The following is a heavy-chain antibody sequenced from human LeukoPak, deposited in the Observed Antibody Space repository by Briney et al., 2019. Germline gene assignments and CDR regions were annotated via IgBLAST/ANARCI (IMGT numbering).Heavy chain of an antibody. CDR3: ARHVGFITMVRGVINNNWFDP. V-gene: IGHV4-59*05. CDR1: GFTFSSYSMN. Sequence: PGGSLRLSCAASGFTFSSYSMNWVRQAPGKGLEWIGSIYYSGSPYYNPSLKRRVTISVDTSKKQFSLKLSSVTAADTAVYYCARHVGFITMVRGVINNNWFDPWGQGTLVTVSS. J-gene: IGHJ5*02. D-gene: IGHD3-10*01. CDR2: IYYSGSP.